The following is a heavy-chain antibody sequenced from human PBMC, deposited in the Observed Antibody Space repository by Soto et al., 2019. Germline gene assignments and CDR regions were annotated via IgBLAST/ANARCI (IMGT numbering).Heavy chain of an antibody. J-gene: IGHJ4*02. CDR1: GYTLTCYY. CDR2: INPNNGNT. CDR3: ARDLVPGYTGFSDY. V-gene: IGHV1-2*02. D-gene: IGHD5-12*01. Sequence: GASVEPSCKASGYTLTCYYMHWVRQATRQGLEWMGWINPNNGNTNYAQKFQGRVSLTTDTSMTTAYMELRSLTSDDTAVYYCARDLVPGYTGFSDYWGQGTLVTVS.